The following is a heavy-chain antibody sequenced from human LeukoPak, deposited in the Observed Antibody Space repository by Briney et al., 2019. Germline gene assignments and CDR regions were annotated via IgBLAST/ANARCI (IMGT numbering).Heavy chain of an antibody. CDR1: GGSISSSSYY. CDR2: IYYSGST. D-gene: IGHD3-22*01. J-gene: IGHJ2*01. V-gene: IGHV4-39*01. CDR3: ARHVRDLRIVVVIVYWYFDL. Sequence: PSETLSLTCTVSGGSISSSSYYWGWIRQPPGKGLEWIGSIYYSGSTYYNPSLKSRVTISVDTSKNQFSLKLSSVTAADTAVYYCARHVRDLRIVVVIVYWYFDLWGRGTLVTVSS.